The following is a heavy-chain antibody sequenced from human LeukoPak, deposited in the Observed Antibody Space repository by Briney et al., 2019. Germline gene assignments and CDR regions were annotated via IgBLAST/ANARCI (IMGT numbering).Heavy chain of an antibody. CDR3: ARRPGSGSYYKQHFDP. CDR2: ITSSSSYI. Sequence: GGSLRLSCAASGFTFSSYSMTWVRQAPGKGLEWVSSITSSSSYIYYADSVKGRFTISRDNAKNSLYLQMNSLRAEDTAVYYCARRPGSGSYYKQHFDPWGQGTLVTVSS. V-gene: IGHV3-21*04. J-gene: IGHJ5*02. CDR1: GFTFSSYS. D-gene: IGHD3-10*01.